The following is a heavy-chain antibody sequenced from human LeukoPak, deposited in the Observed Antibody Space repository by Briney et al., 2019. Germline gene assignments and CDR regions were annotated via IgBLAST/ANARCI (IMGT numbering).Heavy chain of an antibody. J-gene: IGHJ4*02. Sequence: PGGSLRLSCAASGFTFSRYWMHWVRQAPGKGLVWVSRIDTDGSDTTYADSVKGRFTISRDNSKNTLYLQMNSLRAEDTAVYYCARLQSRYLGSVSDYWGQGTLVTVSS. V-gene: IGHV3-74*01. CDR3: ARLQSRYLGSVSDY. CDR1: GFTFSRYW. CDR2: IDTDGSDT. D-gene: IGHD5/OR15-5a*01.